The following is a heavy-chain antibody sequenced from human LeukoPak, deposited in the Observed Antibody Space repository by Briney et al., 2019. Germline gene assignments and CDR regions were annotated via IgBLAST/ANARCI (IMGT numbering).Heavy chain of an antibody. Sequence: GASVKVSCKASGYTFTGYYMHWVRQVPGQGLEWMGWINPNSGGTNYAQKFQGRVTMTRDTSISTAYMELSRLRSDDTAVYYCARVRGNVVGATLNYWGQGTLVTVSS. CDR1: GYTFTGYY. D-gene: IGHD1-26*01. CDR2: INPNSGGT. J-gene: IGHJ4*02. V-gene: IGHV1-2*02. CDR3: ARVRGNVVGATLNY.